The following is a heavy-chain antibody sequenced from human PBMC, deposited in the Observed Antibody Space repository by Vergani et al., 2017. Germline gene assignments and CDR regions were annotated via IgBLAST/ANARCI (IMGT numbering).Heavy chain of an antibody. J-gene: IGHJ3*02. D-gene: IGHD1-26*01. CDR3: ARQPGIVEATDAFDI. CDR1: GGSISSYY. CDR2: IYYSGST. Sequence: QVQLQESGPGLVKPSETLSLTCTVSGGSISSYYWSWIRQPPGKGLEWIWYIYYSGSTNYNPSLKSRVTISVDTSKNQFSLKLSSVTAADTAVYYCARQPGIVEATDAFDIWGQGTMVTVSS. V-gene: IGHV4-59*08.